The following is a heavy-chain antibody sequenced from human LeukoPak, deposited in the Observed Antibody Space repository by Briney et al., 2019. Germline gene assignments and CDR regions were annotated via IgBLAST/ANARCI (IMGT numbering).Heavy chain of an antibody. Sequence: ASVKVPCKASGYTFTSYYMHWVRQAPGQGLEWMGIINPSGGSTSYAQKFQGRVTMTRDTSTSTVYMELSSLRSEDTAVYYCATYSSYYYGMDVWGQGTTVTVSS. D-gene: IGHD6-19*01. V-gene: IGHV1-46*01. CDR2: INPSGGST. CDR3: ATYSSYYYGMDV. CDR1: GYTFTSYY. J-gene: IGHJ6*02.